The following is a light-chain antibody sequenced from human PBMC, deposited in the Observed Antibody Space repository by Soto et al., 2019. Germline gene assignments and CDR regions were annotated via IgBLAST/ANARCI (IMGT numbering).Light chain of an antibody. V-gene: IGLV3-1*01. J-gene: IGLJ2*01. CDR1: KLGDKY. CDR2: QDA. Sequence: YELTQPPSVSVSPGQTASITCSGDKLGDKYACWYQQKPGQSPVLVIYQDAKRPSGIPERFSGSNSGNTATLTISGTQAMDEADYYCQAWDSSTVVFGGGTKLTVL. CDR3: QAWDSSTVV.